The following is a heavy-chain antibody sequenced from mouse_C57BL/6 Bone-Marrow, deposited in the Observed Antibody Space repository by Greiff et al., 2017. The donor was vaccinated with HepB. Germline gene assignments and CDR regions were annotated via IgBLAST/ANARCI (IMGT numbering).Heavy chain of an antibody. V-gene: IGHV5-4*03. CDR2: ISDGGSYT. CDR3: ARQLRLPMDY. Sequence: EVKLVESGGGLVKPGGSLKLSCAASGFTFSSYAMSWVRQTPEKRLEWVATISDGGSYTYYPDNVKGRFTISRDNAKNNLYLQMSHLKSEDTAMYYCARQLRLPMDYWGQGTSVTVSS. D-gene: IGHD3-2*02. J-gene: IGHJ4*01. CDR1: GFTFSSYA.